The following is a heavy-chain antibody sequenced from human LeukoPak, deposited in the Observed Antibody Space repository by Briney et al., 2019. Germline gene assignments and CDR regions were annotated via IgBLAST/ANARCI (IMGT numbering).Heavy chain of an antibody. V-gene: IGHV3-23*01. CDR2: ISGSGGST. Sequence: GGSLRLSCEDSGFTLRNFAVSWVRQAPGKGLEWVSAISGSGGSTYYADSVKGRFTISRDNSKNTLYLQMNSLRAEDTAVYYCAKLYCSSTSCPIDYWGQGTLVTVSS. CDR3: AKLYCSSTSCPIDY. CDR1: GFTLRNFA. D-gene: IGHD2-2*01. J-gene: IGHJ4*02.